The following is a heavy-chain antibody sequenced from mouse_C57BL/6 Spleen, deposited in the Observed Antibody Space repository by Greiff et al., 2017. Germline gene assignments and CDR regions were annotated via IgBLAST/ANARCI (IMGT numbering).Heavy chain of an antibody. CDR3: AREDRGYFDV. CDR2: INPNTGGT. CDR1: GYTFTDYY. J-gene: IGHJ1*03. Sequence: EVQLQQSGPELVKPGASVKISCKASGYTFTDYYMNWVKQSHGKSLEWIGAINPNTGGTSYNQKFKGKATLTVDKSSRTAYMELLSLTSEDSAVYYCAREDRGYFDVWGTGTTVTVSS. V-gene: IGHV1-26*01.